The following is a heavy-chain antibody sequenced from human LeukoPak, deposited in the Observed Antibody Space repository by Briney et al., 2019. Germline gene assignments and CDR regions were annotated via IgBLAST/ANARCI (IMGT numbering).Heavy chain of an antibody. J-gene: IGHJ3*02. Sequence: PGGSLRLSCVASGIKFSNYGMHWVRQAPGEGLEWVAVISHDGSNIKYADSVKGRFTISRDNSKEMVYLQMNSLRIEDTAVYYCARVMRASPDYVWGSYQIWGQGTMVTVSS. CDR1: GIKFSNYG. V-gene: IGHV3-30*03. D-gene: IGHD3-16*02. CDR3: ARVMRASPDYVWGSYQI. CDR2: ISHDGSNI.